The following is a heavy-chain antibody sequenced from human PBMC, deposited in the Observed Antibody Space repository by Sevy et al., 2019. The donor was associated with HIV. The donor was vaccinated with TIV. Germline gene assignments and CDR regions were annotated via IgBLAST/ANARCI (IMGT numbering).Heavy chain of an antibody. CDR2: IYHSGST. CDR1: GYSISSGYY. J-gene: IGHJ6*02. D-gene: IGHD3-3*01. CDR3: AGEWSGYHTSYGMDV. Sequence: SETLSLTCTVSGYSISSGYYWGWIRQPPGKGLEWIGSIYHSGSTYYNASLKSRVTISVDTSKNQFSLKLSSVTAADTAVYYCAGEWSGYHTSYGMDVWGQGTTVTVSS. V-gene: IGHV4-38-2*02.